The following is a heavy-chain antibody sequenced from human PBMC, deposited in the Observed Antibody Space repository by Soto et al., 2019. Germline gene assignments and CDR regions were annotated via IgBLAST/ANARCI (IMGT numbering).Heavy chain of an antibody. CDR1: GGSISSGGLY. Sequence: QVQLQESGPGLVKPSQTLSLTCTVSGGSISSGGLYWSWIRQHPGKGLEWIGYIFYSGSTYYNPSLKGRVSISVDTSKNQCSRKLSSVTAADTAVYYCAREEGGGYDHRWFDPWGQGTLVTVSS. CDR3: AREEGGGYDHRWFDP. CDR2: IFYSGST. V-gene: IGHV4-31*03. D-gene: IGHD5-12*01. J-gene: IGHJ5*02.